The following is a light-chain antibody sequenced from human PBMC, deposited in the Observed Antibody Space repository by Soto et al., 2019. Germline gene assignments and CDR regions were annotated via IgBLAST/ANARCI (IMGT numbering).Light chain of an antibody. Sequence: QSALTQPASVSGSPGQSITISCTVTSSDVGGSNYVSWYQQHPGKAPKLIIYEVNYRPSGVSNRFSGSKSGNTASLTISGLQAEDEAEYFCSSYTSTSVLFGGGTQLTVL. J-gene: IGLJ3*02. CDR3: SSYTSTSVL. CDR1: SSDVGGSNY. V-gene: IGLV2-14*01. CDR2: EVN.